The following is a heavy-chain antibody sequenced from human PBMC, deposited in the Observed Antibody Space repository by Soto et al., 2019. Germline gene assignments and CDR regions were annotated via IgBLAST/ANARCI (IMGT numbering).Heavy chain of an antibody. J-gene: IGHJ2*01. CDR3: AIGGSSWSGAWYFDL. CDR1: GGSISHYY. Sequence: PSETLSLACTVSGGSISHYYWSWIRQPPGKGLEWIGYIYYSGSANYNPSLKSRVIISVDTSKNQFSLKLSSVTAADTAVYFCAIGGSSWSGAWYFDLWGRATLVTVSS. CDR2: IYYSGSA. D-gene: IGHD6-13*01. V-gene: IGHV4-59*01.